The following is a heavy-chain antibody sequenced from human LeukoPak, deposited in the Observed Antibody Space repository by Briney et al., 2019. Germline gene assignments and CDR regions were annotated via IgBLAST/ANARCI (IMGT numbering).Heavy chain of an antibody. CDR1: GYTFTGYY. Sequence: ASVKVSCKASGYTFTGYYMHWVRQAPGQGLEWMGWINPNSGGTNYAQKFQGRVTMTRDTSTSAVHMELSSLKSEDTAVYYCTREVAGPYRFDDWGPGTLVTVSS. CDR2: INPNSGGT. CDR3: TREVAGPYRFDD. D-gene: IGHD6-13*01. J-gene: IGHJ4*02. V-gene: IGHV1-2*02.